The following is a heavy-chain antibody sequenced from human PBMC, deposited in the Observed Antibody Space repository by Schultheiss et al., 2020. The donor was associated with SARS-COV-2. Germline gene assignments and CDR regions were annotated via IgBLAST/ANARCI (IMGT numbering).Heavy chain of an antibody. Sequence: GSLRLSCTVSGGSISSYYWSWIRQPPGKGLEWIGEINHSGSTNYNPSLKSRVTISVDTSKNQFSLKLSSVTAEDTAMYYCARGSRGSDKVPAEYFQHWGQGTLVTVSS. D-gene: IGHD1-26*01. CDR1: GGSISSYY. V-gene: IGHV4-34*01. J-gene: IGHJ1*01. CDR2: INHSGST. CDR3: ARGSRGSDKVPAEYFQH.